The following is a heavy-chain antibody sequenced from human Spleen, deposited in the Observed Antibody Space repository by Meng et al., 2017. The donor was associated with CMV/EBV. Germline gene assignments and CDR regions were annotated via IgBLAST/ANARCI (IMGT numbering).Heavy chain of an antibody. CDR1: GGTFSSYT. Sequence: SVKVSCKASGGTFSSYTISWVRQAPGQGLEWMGRIIPILGIANYAQKFQGRVTITADKSTSTAYMELSSLRSEDTAVYYCARSSINSGGSVYYYYGMDVWGQGTTVTAP. V-gene: IGHV1-69*02. CDR2: IIPILGIA. CDR3: ARSSINSGGSVYYYYGMDV. D-gene: IGHD7-27*01. J-gene: IGHJ6*02.